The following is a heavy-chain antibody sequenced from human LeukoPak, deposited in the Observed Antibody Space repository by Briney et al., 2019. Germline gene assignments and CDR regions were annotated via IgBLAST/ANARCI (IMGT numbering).Heavy chain of an antibody. D-gene: IGHD6-19*01. CDR1: GFTFSNYA. J-gene: IGHJ4*02. CDR3: AKAIGHSSGWYNFDY. Sequence: LTGGSLRLSCAASGFTFSNYAMSWVRQAPGKGLEGVSSISGSGGSTYYADSVKGRFTISRDNSKNTLYLQMNGLRAEDTAVYYCAKAIGHSSGWYNFDYWGQGTLVTVSS. CDR2: ISGSGGST. V-gene: IGHV3-23*01.